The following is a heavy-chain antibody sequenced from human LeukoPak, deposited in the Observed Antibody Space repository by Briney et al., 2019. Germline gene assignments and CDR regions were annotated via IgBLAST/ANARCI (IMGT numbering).Heavy chain of an antibody. CDR2: IYPGDSDT. CDR1: GYSFTSYW. CDR3: ARQEGSRWFHNWFDP. J-gene: IGHJ5*02. Sequence: GGSLKISCKGSGYSFTSYWIGWVRQMPGKGLEWMGIIYPGDSDTRYSPSFQGQVTISADKSISTAYLQWSSLKASDTAMYYCARQEGSRWFHNWFDPWGQGTLVTVSS. D-gene: IGHD6-13*01. V-gene: IGHV5-51*01.